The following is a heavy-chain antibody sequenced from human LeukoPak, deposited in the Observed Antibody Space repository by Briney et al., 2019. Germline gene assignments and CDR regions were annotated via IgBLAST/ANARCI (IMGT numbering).Heavy chain of an antibody. V-gene: IGHV4-31*03. CDR1: GGSISSGGYY. CDR2: IYYSGST. J-gene: IGHJ4*02. D-gene: IGHD3-9*01. CDR3: ARDRPGYSMRYFDY. Sequence: IPSETLSLTCTVSGGSISSGGYYWSWIRRHPGKGLEWIGYIYYSGSTYYNPSLKSRVTISVDTSKNQFSLKLSSVTAADTAVYYCARDRPGYSMRYFDYWGQGTLVTVSS.